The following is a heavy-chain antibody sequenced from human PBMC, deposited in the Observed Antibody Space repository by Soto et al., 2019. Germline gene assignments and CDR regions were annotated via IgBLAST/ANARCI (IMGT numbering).Heavy chain of an antibody. CDR3: ATYYVGSGSYYRFDT. CDR2: ISASDGST. V-gene: IGHV1-18*01. J-gene: IGHJ4*02. D-gene: IGHD3-10*01. Sequence: VQSGGEVKKPGASVRVSCKASGYAFSFGFSCVRQAPGQGLEWMGWISASDGSTNSAQKFRGRISLTTDTSTNTAYLDLLSLTSDDTAVYFCATYYVGSGSYYRFDTCGQGTLVTVSS. CDR1: GYAFSFG.